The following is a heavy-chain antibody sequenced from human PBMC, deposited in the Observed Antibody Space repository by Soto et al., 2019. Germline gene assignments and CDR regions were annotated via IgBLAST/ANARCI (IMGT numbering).Heavy chain of an antibody. J-gene: IGHJ4*02. CDR1: GGSISSYY. CDR3: ARGLTVGSTRFFDY. Sequence: PSETLSLTCTVSGGSISSYYWSWIRQPPGKGLEWIGYIYYSGSTNYNPSLKSRVTISVDTSKNQFSLKLSSVTAADTAVYYCARGLTVGSTRFFDYCAKGTLVTVYS. V-gene: IGHV4-59*01. CDR2: IYYSGST. D-gene: IGHD2-2*01.